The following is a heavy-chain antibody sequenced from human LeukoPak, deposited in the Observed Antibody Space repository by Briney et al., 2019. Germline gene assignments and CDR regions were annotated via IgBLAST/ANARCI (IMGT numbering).Heavy chain of an antibody. CDR1: GYTFTSYD. CDR3: ARADSRYFDGLFMSYYYYMDV. Sequence: ASVKVSCKASGYTFTSYDINWVRQATGQGLEWMGWMNPNSGNTGYAQKFQGRVTMTRNTSISTAYMELSSLRSEDTAVYYCARADSRYFDGLFMSYYYYMDVWGKGTTVTISS. CDR2: MNPNSGNT. D-gene: IGHD3-9*01. J-gene: IGHJ6*03. V-gene: IGHV1-8*01.